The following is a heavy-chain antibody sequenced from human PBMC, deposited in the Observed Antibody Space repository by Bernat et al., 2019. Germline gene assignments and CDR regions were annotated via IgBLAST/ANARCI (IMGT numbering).Heavy chain of an antibody. V-gene: IGHV3-11*05. CDR3: ARVDRYYDFWGGYYSHNFDY. J-gene: IGHJ4*02. CDR1: GFTFSDYY. Sequence: QVQLVESGGGLVKPGGSLRLSCAASGFTFSDYYMSWIRQAPGKGLEWVSYISSSSSYTNYADSVKGRFTIPRDNAKNSLYLQMNSLRAEDTAVYYCARVDRYYDFWGGYYSHNFDYWGQGTLVTVSS. D-gene: IGHD3-3*01. CDR2: ISSSSSYT.